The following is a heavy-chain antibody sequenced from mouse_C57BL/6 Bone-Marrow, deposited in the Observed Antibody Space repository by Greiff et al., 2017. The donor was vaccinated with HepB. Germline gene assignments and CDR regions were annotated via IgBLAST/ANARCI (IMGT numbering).Heavy chain of an antibody. J-gene: IGHJ4*01. Sequence: EVMLLESGGGLVKPGGSLKLSCAASGFTFSSYAMSWVRQTPEKRLEWVATISDGGSYTYYPDNVKGRFTISRDNAKNNLYLQMSHLKSEDTAMYYCARDRGLLPYAMDYWGQGTSVTVSS. V-gene: IGHV5-4*01. CDR2: ISDGGSYT. CDR3: ARDRGLLPYAMDY. CDR1: GFTFSSYA. D-gene: IGHD2-3*01.